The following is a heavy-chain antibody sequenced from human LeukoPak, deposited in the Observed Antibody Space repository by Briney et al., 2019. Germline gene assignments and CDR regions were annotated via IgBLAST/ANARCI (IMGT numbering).Heavy chain of an antibody. CDR3: ARVNIYCSGGSCYISGWFDP. Sequence: GASVKVSCTASVGTFSSYAISWVRQAPGQGLEWVGGIIPIFGTANYVQTFQGRVTVTADEATSTAYMELSSLRSEDTAVHYCARVNIYCSGGSCYISGWFDPWGQGTLVTVSS. V-gene: IGHV1-69*13. CDR2: IIPIFGTA. D-gene: IGHD2-15*01. CDR1: VGTFSSYA. J-gene: IGHJ5*02.